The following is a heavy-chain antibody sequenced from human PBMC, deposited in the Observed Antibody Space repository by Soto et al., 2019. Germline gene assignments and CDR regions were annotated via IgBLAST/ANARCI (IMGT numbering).Heavy chain of an antibody. V-gene: IGHV1-69*01. Sequence: QVQVVQSGVEVRRPGSSVKVSCKASGGTFKNCVISWVRQAPGQGLEWMGGIIPLFGTTDFAQRFQGRLTITTDESTTTAYMELSRLRSEDTATYYCAAELGFGKLSVVWGQGTKVIVSS. D-gene: IGHD3-10*01. J-gene: IGHJ6*02. CDR3: AAELGFGKLSVV. CDR2: IIPLFGTT. CDR1: GGTFKNCV.